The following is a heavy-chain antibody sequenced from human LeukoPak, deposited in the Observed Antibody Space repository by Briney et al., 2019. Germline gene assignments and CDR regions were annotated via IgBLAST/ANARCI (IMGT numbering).Heavy chain of an antibody. D-gene: IGHD3-22*01. Sequence: PGGSLRLSCAASGFTFSSYSMNWVRQAPGKGLEWVSSISSSSSYIYYADSVKGRFTISRDNAKNSLYLQMNSLRAEDTAVYYCASLTMIVVENYYGMDVWGQGTTVTVSS. J-gene: IGHJ6*02. CDR3: ASLTMIVVENYYGMDV. CDR2: ISSSSSYI. CDR1: GFTFSSYS. V-gene: IGHV3-21*01.